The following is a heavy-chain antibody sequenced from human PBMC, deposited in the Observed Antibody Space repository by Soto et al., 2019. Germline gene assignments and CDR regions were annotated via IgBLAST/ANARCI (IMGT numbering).Heavy chain of an antibody. CDR1: GGTFSSYA. J-gene: IGHJ4*02. V-gene: IGHV1-69*06. CDR3: ARAKDFWSGRDY. Sequence: SVKVSCKASGGTFSSYAISWVRQAPGQGLEWMGGIIPIFGTANYAQKFQGRVTIAADKSTSTAHMELSSLRSEDTAVYYCARAKDFWSGRDYWGQGTMVTVYS. CDR2: IIPIFGTA. D-gene: IGHD3-3*01.